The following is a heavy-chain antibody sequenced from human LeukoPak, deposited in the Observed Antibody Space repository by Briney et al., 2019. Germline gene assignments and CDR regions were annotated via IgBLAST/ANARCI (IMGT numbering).Heavy chain of an antibody. D-gene: IGHD3-22*01. Sequence: ASVKVSCKASGYTFTSYGISWVRQAPGQGLEWMGWISAYNGNTNYAQKLQGRVTMTTDTSTSTAYMELSSLRSEDTAVYYCARGIVYYDSSGYYYAAPPFDYWGQGTLVTVSS. J-gene: IGHJ4*02. CDR1: GYTFTSYG. CDR2: ISAYNGNT. V-gene: IGHV1-18*01. CDR3: ARGIVYYDSSGYYYAAPPFDY.